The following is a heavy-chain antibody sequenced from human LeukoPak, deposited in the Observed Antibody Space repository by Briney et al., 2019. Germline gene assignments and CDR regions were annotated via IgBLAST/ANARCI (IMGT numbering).Heavy chain of an antibody. CDR1: GGSFSGYY. Sequence: SETLSLTCAVYGGSFSGYYWSWIRQPPGKGLEWIGEINHSGSTNYNPSLKSRVTISVDTSKNQFSLKLSSVTAADTAVYYCARTDGRMGKQGYYYYMDVWGKGTTVTISS. D-gene: IGHD3-16*01. CDR2: INHSGST. J-gene: IGHJ6*03. V-gene: IGHV4-34*01. CDR3: ARTDGRMGKQGYYYYMDV.